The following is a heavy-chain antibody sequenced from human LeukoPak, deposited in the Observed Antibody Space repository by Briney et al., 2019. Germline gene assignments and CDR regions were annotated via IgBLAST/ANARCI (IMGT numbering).Heavy chain of an antibody. Sequence: GRSLRLSCAASGFTFSSYAMHWVRQAPGRGLEWVALLWYDGTNENYADSVKGRFTISRDNSKNSLYLQMNSLRVEDTAVYYCARHGGAFDIWGQGTLVTVSS. D-gene: IGHD3-10*01. CDR2: LWYDGTNE. CDR3: ARHGGAFDI. V-gene: IGHV3-33*08. CDR1: GFTFSSYA. J-gene: IGHJ3*02.